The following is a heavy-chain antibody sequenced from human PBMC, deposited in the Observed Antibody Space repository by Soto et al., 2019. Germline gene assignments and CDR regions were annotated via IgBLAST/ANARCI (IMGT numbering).Heavy chain of an antibody. CDR3: ARHDGRWELNDY. D-gene: IGHD1-26*01. V-gene: IGHV4-39*01. CDR1: GGSISSSSYY. Sequence: SETLSLTCTVSGGSISSSSYYWGWIRQPPGKGLEWIGSIYYSGSTYYKQSLKSQVKISVDTSKKQISLKLSSETAADTAVYYCARHDGRWELNDYWGQGTLVTVS. CDR2: IYYSGST. J-gene: IGHJ4*02.